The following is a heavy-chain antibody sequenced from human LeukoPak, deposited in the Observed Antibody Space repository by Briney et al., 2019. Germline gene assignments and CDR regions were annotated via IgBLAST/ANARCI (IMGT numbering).Heavy chain of an antibody. CDR3: ARHRFRGSGSYYGSAHWFDP. J-gene: IGHJ5*02. CDR1: GGSFSGYY. Sequence: SETLSLTCAVYGGSFSGYYWSWIRQPPGKGLEWIGEINHSGSTNYNPSLKSRVTISVDTSKNQFSLKLSSVTAADTAVYYCARHRFRGSGSYYGSAHWFDPWGQGTLVTVSS. D-gene: IGHD1-26*01. V-gene: IGHV4-34*01. CDR2: INHSGST.